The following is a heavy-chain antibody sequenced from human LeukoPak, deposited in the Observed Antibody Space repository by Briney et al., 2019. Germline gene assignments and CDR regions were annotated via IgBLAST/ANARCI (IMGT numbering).Heavy chain of an antibody. V-gene: IGHV4-34*01. CDR2: INHSGST. Sequence: SETLSLTCAVYGGSFSGYYWSWIRQPPGKGLEWIGEINHSGSTNYNPSLKSRVTISVDTSKNQFSLKLSSVTAADTAVYYCARLNPGYSSSWYPRRNYYYYMDVWGKGTTVTVSS. CDR3: ARLNPGYSSSWYPRRNYYYYMDV. J-gene: IGHJ6*03. D-gene: IGHD6-13*01. CDR1: GGSFSGYY.